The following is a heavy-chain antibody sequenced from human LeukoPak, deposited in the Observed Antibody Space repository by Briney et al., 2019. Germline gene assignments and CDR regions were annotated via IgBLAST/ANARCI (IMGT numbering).Heavy chain of an antibody. D-gene: IGHD2-2*01. J-gene: IGHJ4*02. Sequence: GRSLRLSCAASGFTFSYYWMSWVRQAPGKGLEWVANIREDGSENYYVDSLRGRFSISRDNAKNSLYLQMNSLRAEDTAVYYCARGSIYCSSTSCYEFDYWGQGILVTVSS. V-gene: IGHV3-7*01. CDR1: GFTFSYYW. CDR2: IREDGSEN. CDR3: ARGSIYCSSTSCYEFDY.